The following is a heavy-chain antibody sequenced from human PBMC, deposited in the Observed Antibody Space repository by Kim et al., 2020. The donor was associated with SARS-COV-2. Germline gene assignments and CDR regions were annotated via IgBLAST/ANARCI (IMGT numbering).Heavy chain of an antibody. Sequence: NKYYADSVKGRFTISRDNSKNTLYLQMNSLRAEDTAVYYCARGLVHGFDYWGQGTLVTVSS. V-gene: IGHV3-30*01. J-gene: IGHJ4*02. D-gene: IGHD6-19*01. CDR2: NK. CDR3: ARGLVHGFDY.